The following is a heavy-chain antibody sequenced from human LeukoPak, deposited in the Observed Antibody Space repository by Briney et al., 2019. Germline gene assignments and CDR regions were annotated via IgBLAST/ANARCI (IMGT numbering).Heavy chain of an antibody. CDR3: ARGGRYGDGSDY. Sequence: SETLSLTCTVSGGSINNYYWSWVRQPPGAGLEWLAYIYYTGSTNYNPSLKTRLTISVDTSKNQFSLKLSSVAAADTAVYYCARGGRYGDGSDYWGQRTLVTVSS. D-gene: IGHD4-17*01. CDR1: GGSINNYY. CDR2: IYYTGST. V-gene: IGHV4-59*01. J-gene: IGHJ4*02.